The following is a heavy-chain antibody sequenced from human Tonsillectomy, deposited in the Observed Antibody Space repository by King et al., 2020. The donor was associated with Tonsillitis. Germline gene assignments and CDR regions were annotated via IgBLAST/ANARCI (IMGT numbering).Heavy chain of an antibody. Sequence: QLVQSGAEVKKPGASVKVSCKASGYTFTGYYMHWVRQAPGQGLEWMGWINPNSGGTDCAQKFQGRVTMSRDTSISTAYMELSRLGSDDTAVYYCARHLNPYGDYGYYYYGIDVWGQGTTVTVSS. CDR1: GYTFTGYY. D-gene: IGHD4-17*01. J-gene: IGHJ6*02. CDR3: ARHLNPYGDYGYYYYGIDV. V-gene: IGHV1-2*02. CDR2: INPNSGGT.